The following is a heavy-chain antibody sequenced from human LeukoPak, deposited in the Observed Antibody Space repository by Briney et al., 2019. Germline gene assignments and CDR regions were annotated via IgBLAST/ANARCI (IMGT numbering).Heavy chain of an antibody. Sequence: PGGSLRLSCAASGFTFSSYGMHWVRQAPGKGLERVAVISYDGSNKYYADSVKGRFTISRDNSKNTLYLQMNSLRAEDTAVYYCAKAREYSSSWYTEYFDYWGQGTLVTVSS. CDR2: ISYDGSNK. D-gene: IGHD6-13*01. V-gene: IGHV3-30*18. CDR3: AKAREYSSSWYTEYFDY. CDR1: GFTFSSYG. J-gene: IGHJ4*02.